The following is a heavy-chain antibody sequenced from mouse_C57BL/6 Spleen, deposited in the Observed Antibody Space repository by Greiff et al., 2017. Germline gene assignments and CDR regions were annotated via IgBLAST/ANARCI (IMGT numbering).Heavy chain of an antibody. V-gene: IGHV1-26*01. CDR1: GYTFTDYY. Sequence: EVQLQQSGPELVKPGASVKISCKASGYTFTDYYMNWVKQSHGKSLEWIGDINPNNGGTSYNQKFKGKATLTVDKSSSTAYMELRSLTSEGSAVYYCARGDGYFDYWGQGTTLTVSS. CDR2: INPNNGGT. D-gene: IGHD2-3*01. CDR3: ARGDGYFDY. J-gene: IGHJ2*01.